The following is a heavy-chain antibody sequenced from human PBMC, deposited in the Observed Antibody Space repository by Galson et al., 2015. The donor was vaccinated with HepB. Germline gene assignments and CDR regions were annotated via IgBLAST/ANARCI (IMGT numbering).Heavy chain of an antibody. V-gene: IGHV1-24*01. D-gene: IGHD3-3*01. CDR2: SDPESGER. J-gene: IGHJ4*02. CDR1: GYTLTEIS. CDR3: ATADLWSGYFDY. Sequence: SVKVSCKVSGYTLTEISMYWLRRVPGKGLEFMGGSDPESGERMYGQTFQGRVTLTEDITTDTAYMELRSLRPEDTALYYCATADLWSGYFDYWGQGTLVTVSS.